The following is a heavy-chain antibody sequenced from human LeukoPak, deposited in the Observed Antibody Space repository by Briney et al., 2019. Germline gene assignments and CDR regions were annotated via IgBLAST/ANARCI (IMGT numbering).Heavy chain of an antibody. CDR1: GFNFSTYA. Sequence: PGGSLRLSCAASGFNFSTYAMKWVRQAPGKGLEWVSYVSSSSSTIYYADSVKGGFTISRDNAKNSLYLQMNSRRAEDTAVSFCVRDTHYYGSGSPAFDIWGQGTMVTVSS. CDR3: VRDTHYYGSGSPAFDI. J-gene: IGHJ3*02. CDR2: VSSSSSTI. V-gene: IGHV3-48*01. D-gene: IGHD3-10*01.